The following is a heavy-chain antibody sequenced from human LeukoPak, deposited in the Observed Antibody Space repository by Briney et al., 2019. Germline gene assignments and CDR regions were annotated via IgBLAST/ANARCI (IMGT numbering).Heavy chain of an antibody. J-gene: IGHJ4*02. CDR3: ARERLQNQLLSGLDY. CDR2: ISSSSSYI. CDR1: GFTFSSYS. D-gene: IGHD2-2*01. Sequence: GGSLRLSRATSGFTFSSYSMNWVRQAPGKGLEWVSSISSSSSYIYYADSVKGRFTISRDNAKNSLYLQMNSLRAEDTAVYYCARERLQNQLLSGLDYWGQGTLVTVSS. V-gene: IGHV3-21*01.